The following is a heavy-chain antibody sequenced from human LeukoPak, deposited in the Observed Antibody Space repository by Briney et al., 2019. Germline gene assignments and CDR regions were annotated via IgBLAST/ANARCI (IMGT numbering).Heavy chain of an antibody. CDR2: IYRGGNT. J-gene: IGHJ4*02. CDR3: ARGMRGYGGYDY. CDR1: GFTVSSNY. V-gene: IGHV3-53*01. D-gene: IGHD5-12*01. Sequence: GGSLRLSCEASGFTVSSNYMSWVRQAPGKGLEWVSVIYRGGNTYYADSVKGRFTISRDNSKNTLYLQMNSLRVEDTAVYYCARGMRGYGGYDYWGQGTLVTVSS.